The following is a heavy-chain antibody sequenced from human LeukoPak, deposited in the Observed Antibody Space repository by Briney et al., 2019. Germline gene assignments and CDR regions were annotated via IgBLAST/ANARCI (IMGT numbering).Heavy chain of an antibody. V-gene: IGHV4-34*01. Sequence: SETLSLTCAVYGGSFSGYYWSWIRQPPGKGLEWIGEINHSGSTNYNPSLKSRVTISVDTSKNQFSLKLSSVTAADTAVYYCARAGVVVPAANDYWGQGTLVTVSS. CDR3: ARAGVVVPAANDY. D-gene: IGHD2-2*01. CDR1: GGSFSGYY. CDR2: INHSGST. J-gene: IGHJ4*02.